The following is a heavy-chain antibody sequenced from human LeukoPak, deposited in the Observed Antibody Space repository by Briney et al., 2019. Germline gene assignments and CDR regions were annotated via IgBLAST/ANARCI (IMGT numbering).Heavy chain of an antibody. V-gene: IGHV1-2*02. CDR3: ARFGGDREDMDG. D-gene: IGHD3-16*01. CDR2: IDPKSGIT. CDR1: GYTFTGYL. Sequence: ASVKVSCKASGYTFTGYLIHWVRQAPGQGPEWMGWIDPKSGITNYGQRFQGRVNMTRDTSITTLSMEVTGLRPDDTAAYYCARFGGDREDMDGWGKGTTVTVSS. J-gene: IGHJ6*03.